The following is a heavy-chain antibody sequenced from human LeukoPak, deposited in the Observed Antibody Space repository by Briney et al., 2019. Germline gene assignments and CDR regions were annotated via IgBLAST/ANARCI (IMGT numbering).Heavy chain of an antibody. D-gene: IGHD3-16*02. CDR1: GYTFTSYY. CDR3: ARTTFDYVWGSYRSRHFDY. J-gene: IGHJ4*02. Sequence: ASVKVSCKASGYTFTSYYMHWVRQAPGQGLEWMGWINPNSGDTNYAQKFQGRVTMTRDTSINTAYMELSRLRSDDAAVYYCARTTFDYVWGSYRSRHFDYWGQGTLVTVSS. CDR2: INPNSGDT. V-gene: IGHV1-2*02.